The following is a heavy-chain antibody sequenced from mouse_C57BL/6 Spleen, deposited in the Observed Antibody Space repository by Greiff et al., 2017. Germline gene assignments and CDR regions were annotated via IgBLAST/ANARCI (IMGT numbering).Heavy chain of an antibody. D-gene: IGHD1-1*01. CDR3: ARRDGSRWFAY. CDR2: INPNNGGT. CDR1: GYTFTDYN. J-gene: IGHJ3*01. V-gene: IGHV1-18*01. Sequence: VQLKQSGPELVKPGASVKIPCKASGYTFTDYNMDWVKQSHGKSLEWIGDINPNNGGTIYNQKFKGKATLTVDKSSSTAYMELRSLTSEDTAVYYCARRDGSRWFAYWGQGTLVTVSA.